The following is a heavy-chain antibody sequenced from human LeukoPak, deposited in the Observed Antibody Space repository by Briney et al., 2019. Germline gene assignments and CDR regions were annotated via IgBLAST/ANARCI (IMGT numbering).Heavy chain of an antibody. J-gene: IGHJ3*02. D-gene: IGHD3-22*01. CDR3: AKDPPYYYDSSGYGGGAFDI. CDR1: GFTFSSYA. V-gene: IGHV3-23*01. Sequence: GGSLRLSCAASGFTFSSYAMSWVRQAPGKGLEWVSPISGSDGTTYYADSVKGRFTISRDNSKNTVYLQMNSLRAEDTAVYYCAKDPPYYYDSSGYGGGAFDIWGQGTMVTVSS. CDR2: ISGSDGTT.